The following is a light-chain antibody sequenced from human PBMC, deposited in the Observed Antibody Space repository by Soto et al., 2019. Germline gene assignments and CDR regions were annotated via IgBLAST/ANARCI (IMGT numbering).Light chain of an antibody. CDR1: QGISNY. CDR2: AAS. J-gene: IGKJ5*01. CDR3: QNHNSAPIT. V-gene: IGKV1-27*01. Sequence: DIQMTQSPSSLSASVGDRVTITCRASQGISNYLAWYQQKPGKLPNLLIYAASTLQSGVPSRFSGSGSGTDFTLTISSLRPEDVASYYCQNHNSAPITFGQGTRLEIK.